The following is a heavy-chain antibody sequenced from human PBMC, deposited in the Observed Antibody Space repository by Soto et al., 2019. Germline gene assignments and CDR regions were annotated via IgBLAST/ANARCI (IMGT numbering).Heavy chain of an antibody. D-gene: IGHD3-3*01. J-gene: IGHJ5*02. V-gene: IGHV4-31*03. CDR3: ARVRTYYAP. Sequence: QVQLQESSPALVKPSQTLSLTCIVSGGSINSGGYYWSWIHHLPGKGLEWIGYIYYSGNTDYNPSLKSRITVSADTSKNQFSLKLRYVTAADTAVYYCARVRTYYAPWGQGILVTVSS. CDR1: GGSINSGGYY. CDR2: IYYSGNT.